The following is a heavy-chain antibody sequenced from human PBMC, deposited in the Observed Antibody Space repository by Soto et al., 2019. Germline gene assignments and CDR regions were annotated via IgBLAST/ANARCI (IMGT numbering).Heavy chain of an antibody. D-gene: IGHD3-16*02. CDR1: GASISDSHW. V-gene: IGHV4-4*02. CDR3: AKNIDYAIDA. Sequence: QVQLQESGPGLVKPSGTLSLTCVVSGASISDSHWWTWVRPPPGKGLEWIGEMFHSGSTNYNPTLKSRVTISIDKSRDQFSLNLNAVTAADTAVHYCAKNIDYAIDAWGQGTTVTVSS. CDR2: MFHSGST. J-gene: IGHJ6*02.